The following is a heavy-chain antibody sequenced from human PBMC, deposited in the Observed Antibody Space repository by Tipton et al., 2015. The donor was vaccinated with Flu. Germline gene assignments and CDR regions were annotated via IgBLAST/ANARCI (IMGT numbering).Heavy chain of an antibody. CDR2: VKSYTDGGTT. Sequence: SGFSFRTAWMSWVRQAPGKGLEWVGRVKSYTDGGTTDYAAPVKGRFTISRDDSRNTMFLQMNSLRTEDTAVYYCTRRRNGFHDYWGQGTLVTVSS. CDR1: GFSFRTAW. D-gene: IGHD2-8*01. V-gene: IGHV3-15*01. CDR3: TRRRNGFHDY. J-gene: IGHJ4*02.